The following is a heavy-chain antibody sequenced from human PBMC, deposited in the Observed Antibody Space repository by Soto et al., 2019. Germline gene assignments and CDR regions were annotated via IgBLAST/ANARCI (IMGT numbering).Heavy chain of an antibody. CDR2: IYNSGTT. V-gene: IGHV4-59*01. CDR1: GNSIASNH. Sequence: SETLSLTSAVSGNSIASNHCNWLRQPPGRGLGWIGYIYNSGTTKYNPSLKSRVIISVDTSKNQLSLKLSSVTAADTAVYYCARVSMSTVSWGFDPWGQGTLVTVSS. J-gene: IGHJ5*02. CDR3: ARVSMSTVSWGFDP. D-gene: IGHD4-4*01.